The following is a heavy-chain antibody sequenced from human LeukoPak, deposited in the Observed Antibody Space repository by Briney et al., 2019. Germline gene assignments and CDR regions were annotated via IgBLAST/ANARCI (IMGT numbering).Heavy chain of an antibody. J-gene: IGHJ4*02. D-gene: IGHD6-13*01. V-gene: IGHV3-23*01. CDR1: GFTFSSYA. CDR3: AISPAGYSLLNFDY. Sequence: GGSLRLSCAASGFTFSSYAMSWVRQAPGKGLEWVSAISGSGGSTYYADSVKGRFTISRDNSKNTLYLQMNSLRAEDTAVYYCAISPAGYSLLNFDYWGQGTLVTVSS. CDR2: ISGSGGST.